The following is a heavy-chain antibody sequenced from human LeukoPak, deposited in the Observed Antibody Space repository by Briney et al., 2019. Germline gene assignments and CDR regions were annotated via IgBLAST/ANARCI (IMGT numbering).Heavy chain of an antibody. CDR2: IWYDGSNK. V-gene: IGHV3-33*01. Sequence: GRSLRLSCAASGFTFSSYGMHWVRQAPGKGLEWVAVIWYDGSNKYYADSVKGRFTISRDNSKNTLYLQMNSLRAEDTAVYYCARDRRTRYSSGCPDYWGQGTLVTVSS. CDR3: ARDRRTRYSSGCPDY. J-gene: IGHJ4*02. D-gene: IGHD6-19*01. CDR1: GFTFSSYG.